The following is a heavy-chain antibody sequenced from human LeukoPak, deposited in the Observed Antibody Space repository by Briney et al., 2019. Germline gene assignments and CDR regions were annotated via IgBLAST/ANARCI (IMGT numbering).Heavy chain of an antibody. V-gene: IGHV3-23*01. D-gene: IGHD3-9*01. J-gene: IGHJ4*02. CDR2: ISGSGGST. Sequence: GGSLRLSCSASGFTFSSYAMSWVRQAPGKGLEWVSAISGSGGSTYYADSVKGRFTISRDNSKNTLYLQTNSLRAEDTAVYYCAKSAYDILTGYDYWGQGTLVTVPS. CDR1: GFTFSSYA. CDR3: AKSAYDILTGYDY.